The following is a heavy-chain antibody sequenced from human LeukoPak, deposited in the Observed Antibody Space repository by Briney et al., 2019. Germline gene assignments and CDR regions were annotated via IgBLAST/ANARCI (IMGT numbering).Heavy chain of an antibody. Sequence: PSETLSLTCTVSGGSISSYYWSWIRQPPGKGLEWIGEINHSGSTNYNPSLKSRVTISVDTSKNQFSLKLSSVTAADTAVYYCARPRRYSSGWPFDYWGQGTLVTVSS. CDR2: INHSGST. CDR1: GGSISSYY. V-gene: IGHV4-34*01. D-gene: IGHD6-19*01. J-gene: IGHJ4*02. CDR3: ARPRRYSSGWPFDY.